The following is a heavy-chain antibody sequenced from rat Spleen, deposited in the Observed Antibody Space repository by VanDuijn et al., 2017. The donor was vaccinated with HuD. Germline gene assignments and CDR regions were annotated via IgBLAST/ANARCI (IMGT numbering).Heavy chain of an antibody. CDR2: ITPGGDNS. CDR3: AIHGTLVSRFAY. CDR1: GFIFSRSA. Sequence: EVQLVEYGGGLVQPGRSLKLSCAASGFIFSRSAMAWVRQAPTKGLEWVASITPGGDNSYYRDSVKGRFSISRDDAKSTLYLQMDSLRSEDTATYYCAIHGTLVSRFAYWGQGTLVTVSS. D-gene: IGHD1-4*01. J-gene: IGHJ3*01. V-gene: IGHV5S23*01.